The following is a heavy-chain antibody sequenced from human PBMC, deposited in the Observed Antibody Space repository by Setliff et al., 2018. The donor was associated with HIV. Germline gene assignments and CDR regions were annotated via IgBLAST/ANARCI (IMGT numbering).Heavy chain of an antibody. Sequence: ASVKVSCKASGYTFTSYYMHWVRQAPGQGLEWMGRIIPIYGITQYLQKIQDRVTISDDRYTSTAYLEVRSLRSDDTAVYYCAREEFRNNWNDGAFEMWGQGTMVTVSS. CDR2: IIPIYGIT. J-gene: IGHJ3*02. D-gene: IGHD1-20*01. V-gene: IGHV1-46*01. CDR3: AREEFRNNWNDGAFEM. CDR1: GYTFTSYY.